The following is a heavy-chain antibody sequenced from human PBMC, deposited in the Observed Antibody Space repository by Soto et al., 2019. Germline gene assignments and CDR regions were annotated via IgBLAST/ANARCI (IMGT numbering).Heavy chain of an antibody. CDR2: ISYDGSNK. V-gene: IGHV3-30-3*01. Sequence: ESGGGVVQPGRSLRLSCAASGFTFSSYAMHWVRQAPGKGLEWVAVISYDGSNKYYADSVKGRFTFSRDNSKNTLYLQMNSLRGEDTAVYYCARDRQLWFNKYYFYGMDVWGQGTTVTVSS. J-gene: IGHJ6*02. CDR1: GFTFSSYA. D-gene: IGHD5-18*01. CDR3: ARDRQLWFNKYYFYGMDV.